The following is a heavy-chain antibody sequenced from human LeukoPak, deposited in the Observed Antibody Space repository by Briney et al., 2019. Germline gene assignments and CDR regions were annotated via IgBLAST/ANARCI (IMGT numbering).Heavy chain of an antibody. D-gene: IGHD2-15*01. Sequence: GGSLRLSCAASGFTFRSYAMSWVRQAPGKGLEWVSTISGSGDNTYYADSVKGRFTISRDNSKDTLYLQMNSLRAEDTALYYCAKWVAAGFDYWGQGTLVTVSS. CDR3: AKWVAAGFDY. J-gene: IGHJ4*02. CDR2: ISGSGDNT. CDR1: GFTFRSYA. V-gene: IGHV3-23*01.